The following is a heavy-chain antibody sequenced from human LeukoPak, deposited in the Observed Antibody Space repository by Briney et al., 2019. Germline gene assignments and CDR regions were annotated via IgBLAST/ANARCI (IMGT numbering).Heavy chain of an antibody. J-gene: IGHJ5*02. CDR1: GFTFSSYW. CDR3: ARDYDYVWGSHSYNWFDP. D-gene: IGHD3-16*01. Sequence: GGSLRLSCAASGFTFSSYWMHWVRQAPGKGLVWVSRINSDVSSTSYADSVKGRFTISRDNAKNTLYLQMNSLRAEDTAVYYCARDYDYVWGSHSYNWFDPWGQGTLVTVSS. CDR2: INSDVSST. V-gene: IGHV3-74*01.